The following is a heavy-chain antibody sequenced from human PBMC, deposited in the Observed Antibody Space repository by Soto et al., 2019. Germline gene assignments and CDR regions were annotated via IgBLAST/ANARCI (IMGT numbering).Heavy chain of an antibody. Sequence: GASVKVSCKVSGYTLTELSMHWVRQAPGQGLEWMGWISAYNGNTNYAQKLQGRVTMTTDTSTSTAYMELRSLRSDDTAVYYCAKAGYYDSSGYYGDAFDIWGQGTMVTVS. V-gene: IGHV1-18*01. D-gene: IGHD3-22*01. J-gene: IGHJ3*02. CDR1: GYTLTELS. CDR3: AKAGYYDSSGYYGDAFDI. CDR2: ISAYNGNT.